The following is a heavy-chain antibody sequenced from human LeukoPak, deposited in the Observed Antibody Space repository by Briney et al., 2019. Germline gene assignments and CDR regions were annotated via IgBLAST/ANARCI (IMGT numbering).Heavy chain of an antibody. CDR2: MNPYSGNT. Sequence: ASVKVSCKASGYTFDSHDINWVRQATGQGLEWMGWMNPYSGNTGYAQKFQGRVTMTRDTSINTAYLEFYSLRSEDTAVYYCARGYSPTLRTTGNDYWGQGTLVTVSS. CDR3: ARGYSPTLRTTGNDY. D-gene: IGHD1-1*01. CDR1: GYTFDSHD. J-gene: IGHJ4*02. V-gene: IGHV1-8*01.